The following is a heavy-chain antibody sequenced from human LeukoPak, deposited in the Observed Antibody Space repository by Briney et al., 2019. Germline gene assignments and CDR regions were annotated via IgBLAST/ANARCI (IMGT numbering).Heavy chain of an antibody. CDR1: GFSLSTSGVG. CDR2: IYWDDDK. CDR3: AHRRGIAVAGPFDY. D-gene: IGHD6-19*01. V-gene: IGHV2-5*02. J-gene: IGHJ4*02. Sequence: SGPTLVNPTQTLTLTCTFSGFSLSTSGVGVGWIRQPPGEALEWLALIYWDDDKRYSPSLKSRLTITKDTSKNQVVLTMTNMGPVDTATYYCAHRRGIAVAGPFDYWGQGTLVTVSS.